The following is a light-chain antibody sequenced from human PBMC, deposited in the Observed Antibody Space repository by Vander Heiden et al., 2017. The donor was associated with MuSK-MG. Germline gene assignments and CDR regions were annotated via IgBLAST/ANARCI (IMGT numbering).Light chain of an antibody. CDR1: QSISKY. CDR3: QQRDSISRS. V-gene: IGKV1-39*01. J-gene: IGKJ2*04. CDR2: SAS. Sequence: DIQMTQSPSSLSASVGDRVTITCRASQSISKYLNWYQQKPGKAPEILIYSASSLQSGVPSRFSGSGSGTDFTLTISRLQPEDFATYYCQQRDSISRSFGQRTKLEIK.